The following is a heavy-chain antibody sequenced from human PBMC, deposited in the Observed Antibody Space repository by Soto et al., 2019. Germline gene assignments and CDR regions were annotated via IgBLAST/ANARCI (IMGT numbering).Heavy chain of an antibody. CDR1: GFTFSDYY. D-gene: IGHD3-9*01. CDR3: ASYKGDYDILTGYYSNWFDP. Sequence: QVQLVESGGGLVKPGGSLRLSCAASGFTFSDYYMSWIRQAPGKGLEWVSYISSSGSTIYYADSVKGRFTISRDNAKNSLYLQMNSLRAEDTAVYYCASYKGDYDILTGYYSNWFDPWGQGTLVTVSS. J-gene: IGHJ5*02. CDR2: ISSSGSTI. V-gene: IGHV3-11*01.